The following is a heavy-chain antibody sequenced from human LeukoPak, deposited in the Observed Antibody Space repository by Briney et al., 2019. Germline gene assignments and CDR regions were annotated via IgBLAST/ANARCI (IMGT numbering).Heavy chain of an antibody. Sequence: ASVKVSCKASGYTFTGYYMHWVRQAPGQGLEWMGWINPNSGGTNYAQKFQGRVTMTRDTSISTAYMELSRLRSDGTAVYYCATTTVAGFSEYFQHWGQGTLVTVSS. CDR1: GYTFTGYY. V-gene: IGHV1-2*02. D-gene: IGHD6-19*01. J-gene: IGHJ1*01. CDR2: INPNSGGT. CDR3: ATTTVAGFSEYFQH.